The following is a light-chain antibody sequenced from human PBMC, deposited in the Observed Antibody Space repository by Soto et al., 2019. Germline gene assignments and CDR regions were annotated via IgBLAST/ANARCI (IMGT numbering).Light chain of an antibody. Sequence: EVVLTQSPATLSVSPGERATLSCRASQSVSSRLAWYQQKPGQAPRLLIYGASTRATGIPARFSGSGSGTEFTLTISSLQSEDFAVYYCLHYNNWPTTFGPGTKVDIK. CDR2: GAS. CDR3: LHYNNWPTT. V-gene: IGKV3-15*01. CDR1: QSVSSR. J-gene: IGKJ3*01.